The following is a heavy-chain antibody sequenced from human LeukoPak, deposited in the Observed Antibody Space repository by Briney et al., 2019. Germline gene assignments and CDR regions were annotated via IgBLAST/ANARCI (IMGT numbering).Heavy chain of an antibody. J-gene: IGHJ6*03. CDR1: GYTLTELS. V-gene: IGHV1-24*01. D-gene: IGHD6-19*01. Sequence: GASVKVSCKVSGYTLTELSMHWVRQAPGKGLEWMGGFDPEDGETIYAQKFQGRVTMTEDTSTDTAYMELSSLRSEDTAVYYCATGPPLGVAGPRYYMDVWGKGTTVTVSS. CDR2: FDPEDGET. CDR3: ATGPPLGVAGPRYYMDV.